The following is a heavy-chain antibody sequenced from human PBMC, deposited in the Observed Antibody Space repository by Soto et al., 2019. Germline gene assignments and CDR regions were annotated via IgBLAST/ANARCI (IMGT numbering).Heavy chain of an antibody. Sequence: QVQLVESGGGVVQPGRSLRLSCAASGFTFSSYAMHWVRQAPGKGLEWVAVISYDGSNKYYADSVKGRFTISRDNSKNTLYLQMYSLRAEDTAVYYCARATSGWYKDAFDIWGQGTMVTVSS. D-gene: IGHD6-19*01. CDR3: ARATSGWYKDAFDI. CDR2: ISYDGSNK. CDR1: GFTFSSYA. V-gene: IGHV3-30-3*01. J-gene: IGHJ3*02.